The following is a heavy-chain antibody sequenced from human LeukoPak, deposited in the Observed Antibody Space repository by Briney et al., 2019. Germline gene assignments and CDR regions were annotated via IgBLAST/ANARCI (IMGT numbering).Heavy chain of an antibody. V-gene: IGHV4-31*03. J-gene: IGHJ4*02. D-gene: IGHD4-17*01. CDR1: GGSISSGGYY. Sequence: PSETLSLTCTVSGGSISSGGYYWSWIRQHPGKGLEWIGYIYYSGSTYYNPSLKSRVTISVDTSKNQFSLKLSSVTAADTAVYYCARLIGDGDYLFIDYWGQGTLVTVSS. CDR3: ARLIGDGDYLFIDY. CDR2: IYYSGST.